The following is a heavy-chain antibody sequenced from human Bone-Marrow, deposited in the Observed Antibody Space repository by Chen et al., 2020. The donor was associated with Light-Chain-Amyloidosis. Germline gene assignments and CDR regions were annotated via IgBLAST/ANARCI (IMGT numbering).Heavy chain of an antibody. CDR3: TRQTVSCHDY. V-gene: IGHV3-73*02. Sequence: EVQLVESWGGLVQPGGSLKLSCAASGFSLSDSHMHWVRQASGRGLEWVGHIRNKDDNYATAYAASVKGRFTISRDESKNMAYLQMNSLKTEDAAVYYCTRQTVSCHDYWGQGTLVTVSS. CDR1: GFSLSDSH. CDR2: IRNKDDNYAT. D-gene: IGHD2-15*01. J-gene: IGHJ4*02.